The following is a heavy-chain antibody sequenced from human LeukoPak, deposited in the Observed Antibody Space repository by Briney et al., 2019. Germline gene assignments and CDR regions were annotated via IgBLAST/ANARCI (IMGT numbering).Heavy chain of an antibody. Sequence: GGSLRLSCAASGFTFSSYWMSWVRQAPGKGLEWVANIKQDGSEKYYVDSVKGRFTISRDNAKNSLYLQMNSLRAEDTAVYYCAREAALTGYYVFDYWGQGTLVTVSS. V-gene: IGHV3-7*01. CDR1: GFTFSSYW. J-gene: IGHJ4*02. CDR3: AREAALTGYYVFDY. D-gene: IGHD3-9*01. CDR2: IKQDGSEK.